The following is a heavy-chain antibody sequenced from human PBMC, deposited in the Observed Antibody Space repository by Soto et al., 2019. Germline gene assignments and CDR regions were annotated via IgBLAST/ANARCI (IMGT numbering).Heavy chain of an antibody. CDR3: ARGRRGEYSSSWYEVPPGAAAYMDV. J-gene: IGHJ6*03. Sequence: ASVKVSCKASGYTFTSYGISWVRQAPGQGLEWMGWISAYNGNTNYAQKLQGRVTMTTDTSTSTAYMELRSLRSDDTAVYYCARGRRGEYSSSWYEVPPGAAAYMDVWGKGTTVTVSS. CDR2: ISAYNGNT. V-gene: IGHV1-18*01. CDR1: GYTFTSYG. D-gene: IGHD6-13*01.